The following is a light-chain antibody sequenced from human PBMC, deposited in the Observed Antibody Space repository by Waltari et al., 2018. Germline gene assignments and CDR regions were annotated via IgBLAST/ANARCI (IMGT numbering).Light chain of an antibody. CDR1: QSVSSK. CDR2: GAS. V-gene: IGKV3-15*01. CDR3: QQYNNWPPIT. J-gene: IGKJ5*01. Sequence: EIVMTQSPATLSVSPGERATLSCRASQSVSSKFAWYHQKRGQAPRILIYGASTRATGIPARFSGSGSGTEFTLTISSLQSEDFAVYYCQQYNNWPPITFGQGTRLEIK.